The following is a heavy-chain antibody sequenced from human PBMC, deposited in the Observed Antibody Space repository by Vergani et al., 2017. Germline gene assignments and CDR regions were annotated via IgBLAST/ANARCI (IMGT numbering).Heavy chain of an antibody. V-gene: IGHV3-30*03. D-gene: IGHD3-16*01. CDR3: ADSLSTVGWGWFDP. CDR1: GFTFSSYG. J-gene: IGHJ5*02. CDR2: ISYDGSNK. Sequence: QVQLVESGGGVVQPGRSLRLSCAASGFTFSSYGMHWVRQAPGKGLEWVAVISYDGSNKYYADSVKGRFTISRDNSKNTLYLQMNSLRAEDTAVYYCADSLSTVGWGWFDPWGQGTLVTVSS.